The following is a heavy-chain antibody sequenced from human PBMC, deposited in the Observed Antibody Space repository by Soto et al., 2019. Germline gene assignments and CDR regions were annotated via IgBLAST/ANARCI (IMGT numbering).Heavy chain of an antibody. CDR2: INDSGST. CDR3: ARWYLYYYDSSGPNNWFDP. CDR1: GGSFSGYY. V-gene: IGHV4-34*01. D-gene: IGHD3-22*01. J-gene: IGHJ5*02. Sequence: QVQLQQWGAGLLKPSETLSLTCAVYGGSFSGYYWSWIRQPPGKGLEWIGEINDSGSTNYNPSLKSRVTISVDTSKNQFSLKLSSVTAADTAVYYCARWYLYYYDSSGPNNWFDPWGQGTLVTVSS.